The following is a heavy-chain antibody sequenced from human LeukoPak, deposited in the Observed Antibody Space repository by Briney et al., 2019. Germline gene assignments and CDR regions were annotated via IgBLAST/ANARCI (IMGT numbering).Heavy chain of an antibody. CDR1: GFTFSSYG. V-gene: IGHV3-33*01. CDR3: ASYSYDSSGYRDY. J-gene: IGHJ4*02. Sequence: GGSLRLSCAASGFTFSSYGMHWVRQAPGKGLEWVAVIWYDGSNKYYADSVKGRFTISRDNSKNTLYPQMNSLRAEDTAVYYCASYSYDSSGYRDYWGQGTLVTVSS. CDR2: IWYDGSNK. D-gene: IGHD3-22*01.